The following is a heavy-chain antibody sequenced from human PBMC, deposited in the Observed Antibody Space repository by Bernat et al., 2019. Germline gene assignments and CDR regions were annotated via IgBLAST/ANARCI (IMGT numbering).Heavy chain of an antibody. CDR1: GGSISSGGYY. Sequence: QVQLQESGPGLVKPSQTLSLTCTVSGGSISSGGYYWSWIRQHPGKGLEWIGYIYYSGSTYYNPSLKSLVTISVDTSKNQFSLKLSSVTAADTAVYYCARSSSVGAIIAWFDPWGQGNVVTVSA. V-gene: IGHV4-31*01. CDR2: IYYSGST. J-gene: IGHJ5*02. CDR3: ARSSSVGAIIAWFDP. D-gene: IGHD1-26*01.